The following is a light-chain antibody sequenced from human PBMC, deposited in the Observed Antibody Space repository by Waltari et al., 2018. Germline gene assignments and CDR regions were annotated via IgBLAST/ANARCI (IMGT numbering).Light chain of an antibody. J-gene: IGKJ4*01. CDR1: HYISSNH. CDR3: QQYGNSPVT. V-gene: IGKV3-20*01. CDR2: DAS. Sequence: EIVLTQSPATLSLSPGATATLACRASHYISSNHLAWYQQKPGQAPRLLIYDASNRATGIADRFSGSESGTDFTLTISRLEPEDFAMFYCQQYGNSPVTFGGGTKVEI.